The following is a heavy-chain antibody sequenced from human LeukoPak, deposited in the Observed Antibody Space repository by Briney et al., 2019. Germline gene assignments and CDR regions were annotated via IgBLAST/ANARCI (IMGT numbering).Heavy chain of an antibody. CDR2: FYYTGSI. J-gene: IGHJ5*02. D-gene: IGHD3-10*01. V-gene: IGHV4-39*07. Sequence: PETLSLTCLVSGGSISSTSNYWGWIRQSPGRGLEWIGSFYYTGSIFDNRSLRSRVTISIDMSKNRFLLKLTSVTAADTAVYYCAREDASGSYPNWFDPWGQGTLVTVSS. CDR3: AREDASGSYPNWFDP. CDR1: GGSISSTSNY.